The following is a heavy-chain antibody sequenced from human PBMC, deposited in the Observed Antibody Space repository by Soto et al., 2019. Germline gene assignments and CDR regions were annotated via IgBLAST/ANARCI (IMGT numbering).Heavy chain of an antibody. CDR1: GFTFSSYA. D-gene: IGHD4-17*01. J-gene: IGHJ3*02. CDR2: IGGSGVFT. Sequence: EVQLLESGGGLVQPGGSRRLSCAASGFTFSSYAMGWVRQAPGKGLEGVSTIGGSGVFTYYADSVKGRFTISRDNYKNTLYLQINRLTAQDTAVYYCAIDRDDFGDPDAFDIWGQETVVTVSS. V-gene: IGHV3-23*01. CDR3: AIDRDDFGDPDAFDI.